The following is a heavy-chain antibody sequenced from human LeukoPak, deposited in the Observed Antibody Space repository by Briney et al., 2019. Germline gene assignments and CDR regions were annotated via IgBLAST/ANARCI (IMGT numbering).Heavy chain of an antibody. D-gene: IGHD3-9*01. J-gene: IGHJ4*02. CDR2: IIPTLGIA. Sequence: ASVKVSCKASGGTFSSYTISWVRQAPGQGLEWMGRIIPTLGIANYAQKFQGRVTITADKSTSTAYMELSSLRSEDTAVYYCASGRYYDILTGPQTKYYFDYWGQGTLVTVSS. CDR3: ASGRYYDILTGPQTKYYFDY. CDR1: GGTFSSYT. V-gene: IGHV1-69*02.